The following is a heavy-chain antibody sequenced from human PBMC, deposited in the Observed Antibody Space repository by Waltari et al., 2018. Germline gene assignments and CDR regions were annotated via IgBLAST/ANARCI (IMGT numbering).Heavy chain of an antibody. CDR1: RFTLSDFY. J-gene: IGHJ3*02. V-gene: IGHV3-72*01. CDR2: SRDKANSYIT. Sequence: EVQVVQSGGGLVQPGGSLRLSCEASRFTLSDFYMDWVRQAPGKWLEWVGRSRDKANSYITEYAASVEGRFSISRDDSRNSLYLQMNSLKTEDTAMYYCVRAASGLDIWGQGTMVTVSS. CDR3: VRAASGLDI. D-gene: IGHD6-25*01.